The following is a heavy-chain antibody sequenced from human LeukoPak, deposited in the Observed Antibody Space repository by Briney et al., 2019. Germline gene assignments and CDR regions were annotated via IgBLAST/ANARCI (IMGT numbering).Heavy chain of an antibody. CDR1: GYSISSGYY. CDR2: IYHSGST. J-gene: IGHJ6*03. Sequence: SETLSLTCTVSGYSISSGYYWGWIRQPPGKGLEWIGSIYHSGSTYYNPSLKSRVTISVDTSKNQFSLKLSSVTAADTAVYYCARRALRWYYYMDVWGKGTTVTVSS. CDR3: ARRALRWYYYMDV. V-gene: IGHV4-38-2*02. D-gene: IGHD4-23*01.